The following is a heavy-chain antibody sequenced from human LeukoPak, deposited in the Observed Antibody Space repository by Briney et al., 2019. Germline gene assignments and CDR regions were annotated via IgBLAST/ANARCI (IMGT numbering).Heavy chain of an antibody. J-gene: IGHJ3*02. D-gene: IGHD2-2*01. CDR2: IYYSGST. CDR1: GGSISSSSYY. V-gene: IGHV4-39*01. Sequence: SETLSLTCTVSGGSISSSSYYWGWIRQPPGKGLEWIGSIYYSGSTYHNPSLKSRVTISVDTSKNQFSLKLSSVTAADTAVYYCARWSDQLLEAFDIWGQGTMVTVSS. CDR3: ARWSDQLLEAFDI.